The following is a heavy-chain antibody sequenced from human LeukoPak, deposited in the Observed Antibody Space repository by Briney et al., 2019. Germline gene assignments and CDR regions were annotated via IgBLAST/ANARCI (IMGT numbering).Heavy chain of an antibody. J-gene: IGHJ5*02. D-gene: IGHD5-24*01. CDR1: GFTVRNNH. CDR3: ARESTPLRGAFDP. Sequence: GGSLRLSCAASGFTVRNNHMSWVRQAPGKGLEWVSVIDSRDNTYHADSVKGRFTISRHTSKNALYLQMNSLRAEDTAVYYCARESTPLRGAFDPWGPGTLVTVSS. CDR2: IDSRDNT. V-gene: IGHV3-53*04.